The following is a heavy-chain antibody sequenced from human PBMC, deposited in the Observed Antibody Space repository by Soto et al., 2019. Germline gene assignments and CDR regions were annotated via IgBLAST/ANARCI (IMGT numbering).Heavy chain of an antibody. CDR3: ARESLYYDSSGYYDY. V-gene: IGHV1-3*01. Sequence: ASVKVSCKASGYTFTSYAMHWVRQAPGQRLEWMGWINAGNGNTKYSQKFQGRVTITRDTSASTAYMELSSLRSEDTAVYYCARESLYYDSSGYYDYWGQGTLVTVS. CDR1: GYTFTSYA. D-gene: IGHD3-22*01. J-gene: IGHJ4*02. CDR2: INAGNGNT.